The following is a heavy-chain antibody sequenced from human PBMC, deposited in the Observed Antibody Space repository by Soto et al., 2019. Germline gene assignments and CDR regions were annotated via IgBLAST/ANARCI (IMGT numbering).Heavy chain of an antibody. CDR2: ISYDGSNK. CDR3: AKFVGKGGDYYYGMDV. Sequence: GGSLRLSCAASVFTFSSYGMHWVRQAPGKGLEWVAVISYDGSNKYYADSVKGRFTTSRDNSKNTLYLQMNSLRAEDTAVYYCAKFVGKGGDYYYGMDVWGQGTTVTVSS. D-gene: IGHD2-15*01. J-gene: IGHJ6*02. CDR1: VFTFSSYG. V-gene: IGHV3-30*18.